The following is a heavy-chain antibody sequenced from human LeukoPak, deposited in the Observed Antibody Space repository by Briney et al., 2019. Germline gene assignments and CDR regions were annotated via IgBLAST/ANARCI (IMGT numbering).Heavy chain of an antibody. CDR2: VHFSGET. J-gene: IGHJ5*02. D-gene: IGHD3-10*01. CDR1: GDSISNYY. V-gene: IGHV4-59*01. CDR3: ARRVEMSSASATSDTWLDP. Sequence: SETLSLTCTVSGDSISNYYWNWIRQSPGKGLEWIGHVHFSGETNYNPSPKSRVAISLDSAKNQFSLRLISVTAADTAVYYCARRVEMSSASATSDTWLDPWGQGTLVSVSP.